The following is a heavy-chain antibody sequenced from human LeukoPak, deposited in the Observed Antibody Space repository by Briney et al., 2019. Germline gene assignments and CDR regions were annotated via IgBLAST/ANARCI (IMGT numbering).Heavy chain of an antibody. CDR2: IYSGGST. J-gene: IGHJ4*02. D-gene: IGHD6-6*01. V-gene: IGHV3-53*01. CDR3: AKSSSSSLSDY. Sequence: GGSLRLSCAASGFTVSSNYMSWVRQAPGKGLEWVSVIYSGGSTYYADSVKGRFTISRDNSKNTLYLQMNSLRAEDTAVYYCAKSSSSSLSDYWGQGTLVTVSS. CDR1: GFTVSSNY.